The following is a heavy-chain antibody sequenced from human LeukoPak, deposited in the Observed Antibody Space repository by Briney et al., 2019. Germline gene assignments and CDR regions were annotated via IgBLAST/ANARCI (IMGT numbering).Heavy chain of an antibody. J-gene: IGHJ6*02. CDR3: ASGYSSGWYYYYGMDV. CDR2: INHSGST. V-gene: IGHV4-34*01. D-gene: IGHD6-19*01. Sequence: SETLSLTCAVYGGSFSGYYWSWIRQPPGKGLEWIGEINHSGSTNYNPSLKSRVTISVDTSKNQFSLKLSSVTAADTAVYYCASGYSSGWYYYYGMDVWGQGTTVTVTS. CDR1: GGSFSGYY.